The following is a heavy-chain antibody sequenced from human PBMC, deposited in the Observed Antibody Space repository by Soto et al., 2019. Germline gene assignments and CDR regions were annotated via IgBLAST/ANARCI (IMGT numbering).Heavy chain of an antibody. CDR3: ARVASSSWSYYYYGMDV. CDR2: IIPIFGTA. Sequence: SVKVSCKASGGTFSSYAISWVRQAPGQGLEWMGGIIPIFGTANYAQKFQGRVTITADESTSTAYMELSSLRSEDTAVYYCARVASSSWSYYYYGMDVWGQGTTVTVSS. J-gene: IGHJ6*02. V-gene: IGHV1-69*13. D-gene: IGHD6-13*01. CDR1: GGTFSSYA.